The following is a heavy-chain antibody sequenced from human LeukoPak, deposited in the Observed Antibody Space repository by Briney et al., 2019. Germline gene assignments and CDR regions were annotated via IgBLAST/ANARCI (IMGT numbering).Heavy chain of an antibody. V-gene: IGHV3-23*01. J-gene: IGHJ4*02. D-gene: IGHD5-18*01. CDR1: GFIFSNFG. CDR2: ISSSGGTT. CDR3: AKEGDTAEYYFDY. Sequence: GGSLRLSCAASGFIFSNFGMSWVRQAPGKGLEWVSAISSSGGTTYYADSVKGRFTISRDKSRNTLFLQMNSLGAEDTAVYYCAKEGDTAEYYFDYWGQGTLVTVSS.